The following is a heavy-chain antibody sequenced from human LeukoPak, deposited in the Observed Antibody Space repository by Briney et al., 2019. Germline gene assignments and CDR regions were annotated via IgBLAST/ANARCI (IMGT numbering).Heavy chain of an antibody. CDR2: ISGSGDNT. J-gene: IGHJ4*02. CDR3: AKGSYYDSSGSFYFDY. V-gene: IGHV3-23*01. D-gene: IGHD3-22*01. CDR1: GFTFSSYA. Sequence: GGSLRVSCAASGFTFSSYAMSWVRQAPGKGLEWVSGISGSGDNTYYADSVKGRFTISRDNSKNALYVQVNSLGTEDTAAYYCAKGSYYDSSGSFYFDYWGQGTLVTVSS.